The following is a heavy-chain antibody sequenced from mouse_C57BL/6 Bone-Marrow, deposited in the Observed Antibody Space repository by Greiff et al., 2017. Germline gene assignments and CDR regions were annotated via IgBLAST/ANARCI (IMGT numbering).Heavy chain of an antibody. CDR1: GFTFSDFY. D-gene: IGHD1-1*01. J-gene: IGHJ3*01. CDR2: SRNKANDYTT. CDR3: ARDDYYGTGGGFAY. V-gene: IGHV7-1*01. Sequence: EVKLMDSGGGLVQSGRSLRLSCATSGFTFSDFYMEWVRQAPGKGLEWIAASRNKANDYTTEYSASVKGRFIVSRDTSQSILYLQMNALRAEDTAIYYCARDDYYGTGGGFAYWGQGTLVTVSA.